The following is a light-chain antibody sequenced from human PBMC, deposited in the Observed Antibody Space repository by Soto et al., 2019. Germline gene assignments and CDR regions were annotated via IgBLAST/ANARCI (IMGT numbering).Light chain of an antibody. Sequence: QSVLTQPPSVSGSPGQRVTISCTGSSSNIGAGYDVHWYQQLPGTAPKLLIYHNNNRPSGVPDRFSGSKSGTSASLAITGLQDDDEEDYYCHSYDSSLSGSVFGGGTKLTVL. CDR2: HNN. V-gene: IGLV1-40*01. J-gene: IGLJ3*02. CDR3: HSYDSSLSGSV. CDR1: SSNIGAGYD.